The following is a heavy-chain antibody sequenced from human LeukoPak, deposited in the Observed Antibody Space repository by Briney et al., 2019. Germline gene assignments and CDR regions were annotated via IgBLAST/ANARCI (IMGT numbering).Heavy chain of an antibody. J-gene: IGHJ4*02. D-gene: IGHD3-22*01. V-gene: IGHV3-9*01. Sequence: PGGSLRLSCAASGFTFDDYAMHWVRQAPGKGLEWVSGISWSSGSIGYADSVKGRFTISRDNAKNSLYLQMNSLRAEDTAFYYCARSIYYDSGGLDYWGQGTLVTVSS. CDR3: ARSIYYDSGGLDY. CDR1: GFTFDDYA. CDR2: ISWSSGSI.